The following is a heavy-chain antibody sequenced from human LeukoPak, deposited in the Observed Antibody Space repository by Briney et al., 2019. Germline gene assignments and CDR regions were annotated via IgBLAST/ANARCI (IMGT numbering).Heavy chain of an antibody. J-gene: IGHJ4*02. Sequence: GGSPRLSCAASGFTVSTNYMSWVRQAPEKGLEWVSTISGSGGGTYYADSVKGRFTISRDDSKNTLYLQMNSLRAEDTAVYYCVKDLGRYRNNCFDYWGQGTLVTVSS. CDR1: GFTVSTNY. D-gene: IGHD1-26*01. CDR2: ISGSGGGT. CDR3: VKDLGRYRNNCFDY. V-gene: IGHV3-23*01.